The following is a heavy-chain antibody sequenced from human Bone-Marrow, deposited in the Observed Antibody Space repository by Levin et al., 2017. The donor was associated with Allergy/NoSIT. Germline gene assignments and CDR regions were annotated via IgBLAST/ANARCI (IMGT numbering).Heavy chain of an antibody. CDR2: INPNSGGT. V-gene: IGHV1-2*02. CDR3: ARRLGGAGDYFYGMDV. D-gene: IGHD3-16*01. J-gene: IGHJ6*02. Sequence: ASVKVSCKASGYTYTEYYIHWVRRAPGHGLEWMGWINPNSGGTKYTQKYQGRIDMSRETSTNTAYMELRSLRFDDTAVYYCARRLGGAGDYFYGMDVWGQGTTVTVSS. CDR1: GYTYTEYY.